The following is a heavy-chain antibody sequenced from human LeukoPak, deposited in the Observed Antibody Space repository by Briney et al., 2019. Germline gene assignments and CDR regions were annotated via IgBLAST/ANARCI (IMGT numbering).Heavy chain of an antibody. CDR1: GFTFNTYT. Sequence: GGSLRLSYAASGFTFNTYTMNWVRQAPGKGLEWVSFIGSSSDYIYYADSVKGRFTISRDNAKKSLYLQMNSLRAEDTAVYYCARVVFSSRAPNMDVWGKGTTVTVSS. CDR2: IGSSSDYI. D-gene: IGHD6-19*01. CDR3: ARVVFSSRAPNMDV. V-gene: IGHV3-21*01. J-gene: IGHJ6*04.